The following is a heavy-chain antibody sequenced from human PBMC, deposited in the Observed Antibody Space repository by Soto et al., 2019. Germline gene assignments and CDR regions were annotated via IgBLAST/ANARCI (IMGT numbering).Heavy chain of an antibody. V-gene: IGHV3-48*02. CDR2: IRSGSSSI. J-gene: IGHJ5*02. CDR3: ASDPYYGSVTPGGFDP. CDR1: GFTFSSHS. D-gene: IGHD3-10*01. Sequence: EVQLVESGGGLVQPGGSLRLSCAASGFTFSSHSMNWVRQAPGKGLEWVSYIRSGSSSIYYADSVKGRFTISRDIAKDSLFLQMSRLRDEDTAGYYCASDPYYGSVTPGGFDPWGQGTLVTVSS.